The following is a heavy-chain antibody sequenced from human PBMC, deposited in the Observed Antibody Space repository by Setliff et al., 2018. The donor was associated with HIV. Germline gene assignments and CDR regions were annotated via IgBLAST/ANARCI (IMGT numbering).Heavy chain of an antibody. CDR1: GYTFTGYY. J-gene: IGHJ3*02. Sequence: ASVKVSCKASGYTFTGYYVHWVRQAPGQVLEWMGRIIPNSGGTNYAQKFQGRVTMTRDTSISTAYMELTRLRSDATAVYYWATKLYCNNGVCLDAFDIWGQGTMVTVSS. CDR3: ATKLYCNNGVCLDAFDI. V-gene: IGHV1-2*06. D-gene: IGHD2-8*01. CDR2: IIPNSGGT.